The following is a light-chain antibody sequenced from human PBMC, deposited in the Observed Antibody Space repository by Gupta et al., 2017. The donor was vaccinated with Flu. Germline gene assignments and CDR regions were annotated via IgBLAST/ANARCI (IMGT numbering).Light chain of an antibody. Sequence: EIVLTQSPATLSLSPGERATLSCRASQSISSYLVWYQQRPGQAPRLLIHDASNRATGIPARFSGSGSGTDFTLTISSLEPEDFGVYYCQQRSIWPPITFSQGTRLEIK. CDR2: DAS. J-gene: IGKJ5*01. V-gene: IGKV3-11*01. CDR3: QQRSIWPPIT. CDR1: QSISSY.